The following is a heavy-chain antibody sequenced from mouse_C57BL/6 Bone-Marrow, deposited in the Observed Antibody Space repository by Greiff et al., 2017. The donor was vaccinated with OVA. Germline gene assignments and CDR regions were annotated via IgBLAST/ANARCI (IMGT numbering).Heavy chain of an antibody. V-gene: IGHV1-4*01. D-gene: IGHD2-5*01. CDR3: ARYYSKDY. CDR2: INPSSGYT. Sequence: VQRVESGAELARPGASVKMSCKASGYTFTSYTMHWVKQRPGQGLEWIGYINPSSGYTKYNQKFKDKATLTADKSSSTAYMQLSSLTSEDSAVYYCARYYSKDYWGQGTTLTVSS. J-gene: IGHJ2*01. CDR1: GYTFTSYT.